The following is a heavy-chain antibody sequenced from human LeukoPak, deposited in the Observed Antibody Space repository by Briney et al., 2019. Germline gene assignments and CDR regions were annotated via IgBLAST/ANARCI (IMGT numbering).Heavy chain of an antibody. CDR2: IYYSGST. Sequence: SETLSLTCTVSGGSISSYYWSWIRQPPGKGLEWIGYIYYSGSTNYNPSLKSRVTISVDTSKNQFSLKLTSVTAADTAVYYCARTYYDFWSGYYKGGYYFDYWGQGTLVTVSS. CDR1: GGSISSYY. V-gene: IGHV4-59*01. CDR3: ARTYYDFWSGYYKGGYYFDY. J-gene: IGHJ4*02. D-gene: IGHD3-3*01.